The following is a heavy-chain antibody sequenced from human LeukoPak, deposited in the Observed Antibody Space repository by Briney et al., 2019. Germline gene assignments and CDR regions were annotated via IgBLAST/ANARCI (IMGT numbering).Heavy chain of an antibody. Sequence: SEPRCLTCIVNGGVISSYNWRWIRQPPGKGLEWIGYIYYSGGTNYNPSLKSRVTISVDTSKNQFSLKLSSVTAADTAVYYCARDTRGANAFDIWGQGTMVTVSS. J-gene: IGHJ3*02. CDR1: GGVISSYN. V-gene: IGHV4-59*01. CDR2: IYYSGGT. D-gene: IGHD3-10*01. CDR3: ARDTRGANAFDI.